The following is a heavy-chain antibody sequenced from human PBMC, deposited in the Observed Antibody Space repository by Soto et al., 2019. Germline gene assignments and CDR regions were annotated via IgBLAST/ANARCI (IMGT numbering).Heavy chain of an antibody. V-gene: IGHV3-30-3*01. J-gene: IGHJ4*02. CDR2: ISYDGSNK. CDR1: GFTFSSYA. CDR3: ARPYYYDSSGYPSYFDY. D-gene: IGHD3-22*01. Sequence: QVQLVESGGGVVQPGRSLRLSCAASGFTFSSYAMHWVRQAPGKGLEWVAVISYDGSNKYYADSVKGRFTISRDNSKNTLYLQMNSLRAEDTAVYYCARPYYYDSSGYPSYFDYWGQGPLVTVSS.